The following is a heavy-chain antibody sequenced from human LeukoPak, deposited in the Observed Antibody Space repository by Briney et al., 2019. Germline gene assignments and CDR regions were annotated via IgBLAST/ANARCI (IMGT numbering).Heavy chain of an antibody. D-gene: IGHD3-22*01. J-gene: IGHJ4*02. Sequence: SSETLSLTCTVSGDSINSLDLWSWVRQPPGKGLEWIGEMYLSGTTHSNPSVKSRVTISIDKSENQFFLNLSSVTAADTAVYYCAGLVGRYSSGLYYYYFDYWGQGTLVTVSS. CDR1: GDSINSLDL. CDR2: MYLSGTT. V-gene: IGHV4-4*02. CDR3: AGLVGRYSSGLYYYYFDY.